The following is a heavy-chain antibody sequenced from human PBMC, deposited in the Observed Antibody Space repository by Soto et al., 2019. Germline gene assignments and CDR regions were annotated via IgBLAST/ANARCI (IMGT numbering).Heavy chain of an antibody. Sequence: QVQLVQSGAEVKKPGASVKVSCKASGYTFTSYGISWVRQAPGQGLEWMGWISAYNGNTNYAQKLQGRVTMTKDTSTSTAYMELRSLRSDDTAVYYCAAYEITMVRGVSFDYWGQGTLVTVSS. J-gene: IGHJ4*02. V-gene: IGHV1-18*01. CDR1: GYTFTSYG. CDR3: AAYEITMVRGVSFDY. D-gene: IGHD3-10*01. CDR2: ISAYNGNT.